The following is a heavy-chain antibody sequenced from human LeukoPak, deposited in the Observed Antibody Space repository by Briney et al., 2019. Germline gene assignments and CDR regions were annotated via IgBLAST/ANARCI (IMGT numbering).Heavy chain of an antibody. V-gene: IGHV3-21*01. CDR2: INSRSSYI. Sequence: PGGSLRLSCAASGFTFSSHAMSWVRQAPGKGLEWVSCINSRSSYIYYADSVKDRFTISRDNAKNSLYLQMNSLRAEDTAVYYCARAPSVAGNYWGQGTLVTVSS. CDR1: GFTFSSHA. CDR3: ARAPSVAGNY. D-gene: IGHD6-19*01. J-gene: IGHJ4*02.